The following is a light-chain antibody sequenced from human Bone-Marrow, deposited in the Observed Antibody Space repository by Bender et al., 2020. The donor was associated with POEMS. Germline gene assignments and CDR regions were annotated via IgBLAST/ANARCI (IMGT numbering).Light chain of an antibody. Sequence: QSALTQPASVSGSPGQSITISCTGISSDVGGSSFVSWYQHHPGKAPKLIIYDVSHWPSGVSNRFSGSKSGNTASLTVSGLQAEDEADYYCTSYAGSTNFYVFGTGTKVTVL. J-gene: IGLJ1*01. CDR3: TSYAGSTNFYV. V-gene: IGLV2-14*03. CDR1: SSDVGGSSF. CDR2: DVS.